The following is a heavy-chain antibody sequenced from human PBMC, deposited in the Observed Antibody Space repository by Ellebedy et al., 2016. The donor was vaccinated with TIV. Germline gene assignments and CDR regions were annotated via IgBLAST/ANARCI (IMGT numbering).Heavy chain of an antibody. CDR2: IYPGDSDT. J-gene: IGHJ6*02. CDR1: GYSFTSYW. Sequence: GESLKISCKGSGYSFTSYWIGWVRQMPGKGLEWMGIIYPGDSDTRYSPSFQGQVTISADKSISTAYLQWSSLKASDTAMYYCARPISSGWYGYYYGMDVWGQGTTVTVSS. V-gene: IGHV5-51*01. D-gene: IGHD6-19*01. CDR3: ARPISSGWYGYYYGMDV.